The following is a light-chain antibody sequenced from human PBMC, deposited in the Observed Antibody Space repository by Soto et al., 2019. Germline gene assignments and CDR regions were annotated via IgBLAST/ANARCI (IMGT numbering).Light chain of an antibody. CDR2: AAS. CDR1: QSISSY. J-gene: IGKJ1*01. V-gene: IGKV1-39*01. CDR3: QQSYSTPRT. Sequence: DIQMTQSPSSLSASVGDRVTITCRASQSISSYLNWYQQKQGKAPKLLIYAASSLQSGVPSRFSGSGSGTDFTRTISSLQPEDFATYYCQQSYSTPRTFGQGTKVEIK.